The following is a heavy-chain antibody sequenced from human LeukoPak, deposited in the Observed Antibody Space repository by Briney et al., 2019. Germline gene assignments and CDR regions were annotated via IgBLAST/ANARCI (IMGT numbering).Heavy chain of an antibody. V-gene: IGHV1-2*02. D-gene: IGHD3-22*01. J-gene: IGHJ5*02. Sequence: GASVKVSCKASGYTFTGYYMHWVRQAPGQGLEWMGWINPNSGGTNYAQKFQGRVTMTRDTSISTAYMELSRLRSDDTAVYYCARDWSYYYDSSGYYYLDWFDPWGQGTLVTVSS. CDR2: INPNSGGT. CDR3: ARDWSYYYDSSGYYYLDWFDP. CDR1: GYTFTGYY.